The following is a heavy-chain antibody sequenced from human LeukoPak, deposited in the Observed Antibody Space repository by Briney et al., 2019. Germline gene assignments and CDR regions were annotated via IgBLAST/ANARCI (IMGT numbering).Heavy chain of an antibody. Sequence: HTGGSLRLSCAASGFTFSSYEMNWVRQAPGKGLEWVSYISSSGSTIYYSDSVKDRFTISRDNAKNSLYLQMNSLRAEDTAVYYCARDSSGYYHGAYYYYMDVWGKGTTVTVSS. D-gene: IGHD3-22*01. CDR1: GFTFSSYE. CDR3: ARDSSGYYHGAYYYYMDV. J-gene: IGHJ6*03. CDR2: ISSSGSTI. V-gene: IGHV3-48*03.